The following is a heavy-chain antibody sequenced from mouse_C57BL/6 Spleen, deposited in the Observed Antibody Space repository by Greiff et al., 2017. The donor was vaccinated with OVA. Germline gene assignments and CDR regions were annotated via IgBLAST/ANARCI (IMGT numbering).Heavy chain of an antibody. CDR3: ARGPSGYYDGFAY. Sequence: VQLQQSGPELVKPGASVKISCKASGYTFTDYYMNWVKQSHGKSLEWIGDINPNNGGTSYNQKFKGKATLTVDKSSSTAYMELRSLTSEDSAVYYCARGPSGYYDGFAYWGQGTLVTVSA. V-gene: IGHV1-26*01. J-gene: IGHJ3*01. D-gene: IGHD2-3*01. CDR2: INPNNGGT. CDR1: GYTFTDYY.